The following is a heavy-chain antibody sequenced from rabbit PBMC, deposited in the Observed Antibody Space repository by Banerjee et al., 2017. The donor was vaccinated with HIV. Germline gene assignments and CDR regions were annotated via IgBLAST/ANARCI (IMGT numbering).Heavy chain of an antibody. J-gene: IGHJ4*01. CDR3: TRDFTGVIGWHFNL. Sequence: QEQLEESGGDLVKPEGSLTLTCKASGLDFSSSYWRCWVRQAPGKGLEWIGCISTGDGSTYYASWVNGRFSISRENTQNTVSLQMNSLTAADTATYFCTRDFTGVIGWHFNLWGQGTLVTVS. CDR1: GLDFSSSYW. V-gene: IGHV1S45*01. D-gene: IGHD7-1*01. CDR2: ISTGDGST.